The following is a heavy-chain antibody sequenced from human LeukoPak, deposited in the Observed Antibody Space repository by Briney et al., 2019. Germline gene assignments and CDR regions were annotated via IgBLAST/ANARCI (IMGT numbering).Heavy chain of an antibody. CDR2: SSSSSSYK. V-gene: IGHV3-21*01. Sequence: PGGSLRLSCVASGFTFGSYSMNWVRQAPGKGLEWVSSSSSSSSYKYYADSVKGRFTISRDNAKNSLYLQMNSLRAEDTAVYYCARVKGYYDSSGWRGYFDYWGQGTLVTVSS. J-gene: IGHJ4*02. CDR3: ARVKGYYDSSGWRGYFDY. D-gene: IGHD3-22*01. CDR1: GFTFGSYS.